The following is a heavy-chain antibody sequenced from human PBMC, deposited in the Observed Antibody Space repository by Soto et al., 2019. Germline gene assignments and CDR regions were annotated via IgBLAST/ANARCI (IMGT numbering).Heavy chain of an antibody. J-gene: IGHJ3*02. CDR3: ARDRTTMELPGTDAFDI. CDR1: GVSVSSGSYY. V-gene: IGHV4-61*01. D-gene: IGHD1-7*01. Sequence: SETLSLTCTVSGVSVSSGSYYWSWIRQPPGKGLEWIGYIYYSGSTNYNPSLKSRVTISVDTSKNQFSLKLSSVTAADTAVYYCARDRTTMELPGTDAFDIWGQGTMVTVSS. CDR2: IYYSGST.